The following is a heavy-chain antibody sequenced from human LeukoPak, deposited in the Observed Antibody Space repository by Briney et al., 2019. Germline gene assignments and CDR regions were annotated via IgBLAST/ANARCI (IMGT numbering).Heavy chain of an antibody. Sequence: GGSLRLSCAASGFTFSSYEMNWVRQAPGKGLEWVSYISSSGSTIYYADSVKGRFTISRDNAKNSLYLQMNSLRAEDTAVYYCARAATPRVYYYYYMDVWGKGTTVTVSS. V-gene: IGHV3-48*03. J-gene: IGHJ6*03. D-gene: IGHD3-10*01. CDR1: GFTFSSYE. CDR3: ARAATPRVYYYYYMDV. CDR2: ISSSGSTI.